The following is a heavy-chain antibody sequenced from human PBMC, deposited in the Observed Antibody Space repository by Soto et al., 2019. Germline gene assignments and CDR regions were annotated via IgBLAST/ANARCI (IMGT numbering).Heavy chain of an antibody. CDR2: LSGSGATT. CDR1: GFAFSSYA. J-gene: IGHJ6*02. V-gene: IGHV3-23*01. CDR3: AKPPESSSTFYYYGLDV. D-gene: IGHD2-2*01. Sequence: VQLLESGGGLVQPGGSLRLSCAASGFAFSSYAMTWVRQAPGKGLEWVSALSGSGATTYYADSVKGRFTISRDNPKNELSLEMNSLRAEDTAVYYCAKPPESSSTFYYYGLDVWGQGTTVTVSS.